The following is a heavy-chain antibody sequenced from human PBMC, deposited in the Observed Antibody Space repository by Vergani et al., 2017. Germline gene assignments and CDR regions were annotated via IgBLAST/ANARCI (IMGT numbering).Heavy chain of an antibody. CDR2: ISAYTGNT. V-gene: IGHV1-18*04. Sequence: QVQLVQSGAEVKKPGASVRVSCKTSGYTFTSYDISWVRQAPGQGLEWMGWISAYTGNTSYAQKLQGRVTMTTDTSTSTAYMELRSRRSDDTALYYCARTRVDYFDYWGQGTLVTVSS. D-gene: IGHD2-15*01. J-gene: IGHJ4*02. CDR1: GYTFTSYD. CDR3: ARTRVDYFDY.